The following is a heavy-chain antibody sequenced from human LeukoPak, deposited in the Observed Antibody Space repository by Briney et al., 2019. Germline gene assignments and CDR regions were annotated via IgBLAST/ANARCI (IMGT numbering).Heavy chain of an antibody. CDR1: GFTFSSYS. CDR2: ISSSSSYI. J-gene: IGHJ5*02. CDR3: AKQVVGATNWFDP. V-gene: IGHV3-21*04. D-gene: IGHD2-15*01. Sequence: GGSLRLSCAASGFTFSSYSMNWVRQAPGKGLEWVSSISSSSSYIYYADSLKGRFTISRDNAKNSLYLQMNSLRAEDTAVYYCAKQVVGATNWFDPWGQGTLVTVSS.